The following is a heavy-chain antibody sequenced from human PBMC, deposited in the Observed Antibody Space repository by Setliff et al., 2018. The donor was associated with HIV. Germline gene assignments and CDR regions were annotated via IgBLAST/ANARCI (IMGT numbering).Heavy chain of an antibody. V-gene: IGHV4-59*02. Sequence: SETLSLTCTVSGASVNSHYWAWIRQPPGKGLEWIGSLYYSGNTNYNPSLKSRVTISADTSKNQFSLKMTSVTAADTAVYYCARGRAPRGITMVRGVILDYWGQGTLVTVSS. CDR1: GASVNSHY. CDR2: LYYSGNT. D-gene: IGHD3-10*01. CDR3: ARGRAPRGITMVRGVILDY. J-gene: IGHJ4*02.